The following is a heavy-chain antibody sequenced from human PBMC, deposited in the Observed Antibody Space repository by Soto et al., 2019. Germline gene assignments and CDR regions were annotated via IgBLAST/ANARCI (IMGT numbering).Heavy chain of an antibody. V-gene: IGHV1-18*01. CDR1: GYTFTTYA. D-gene: IGHD6-6*01. CDR2: ISTYNGKT. J-gene: IGHJ4*02. Sequence: QVQLVQSGAEVKKPGASVKVSCKASGYTFTTYAISWVRQAPGQGLEWMGRISTYNGKTKYAQKLQGRVTMTTDTSTSTAYMELKSLRSDDTAVYYCARDPQYSTSSQVFDSWGQGTLVTVSS. CDR3: ARDPQYSTSSQVFDS.